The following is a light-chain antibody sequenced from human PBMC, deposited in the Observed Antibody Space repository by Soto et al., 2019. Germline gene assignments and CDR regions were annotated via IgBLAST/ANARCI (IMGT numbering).Light chain of an antibody. J-gene: IGLJ2*01. CDR2: DVS. CDR3: SSYTSINTRV. CDR1: STDIGGYNY. V-gene: IGLV2-14*01. Sequence: QSVLTQPASVSGSPGQSITISCTGTSTDIGGYNYVSWYQQHPGKAPKLMIYDVSDRPSGVSNRFSGSKSGNTASLTISGFQTEDEADYYCSSYTSINTRVFGGGTKLTVL.